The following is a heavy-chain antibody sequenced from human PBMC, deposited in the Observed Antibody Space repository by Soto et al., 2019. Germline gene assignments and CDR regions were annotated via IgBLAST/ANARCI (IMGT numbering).Heavy chain of an antibody. V-gene: IGHV5-51*01. CDR1: GYSFTSYW. CDR3: NRTTATGKTYSGMDL. J-gene: IGHJ6*02. CDR2: IYPGDSDT. Sequence: PGESLKISCKGSGYSFTSYWIGWVRQMPGKGLEWMGIIYPGDSDTRYSPSFQGQVTISADKSISTAYLQWSSLKASDTAMYYCNRTTATGKTYSGMDLWGQGTMVTVSS. D-gene: IGHD2-8*02.